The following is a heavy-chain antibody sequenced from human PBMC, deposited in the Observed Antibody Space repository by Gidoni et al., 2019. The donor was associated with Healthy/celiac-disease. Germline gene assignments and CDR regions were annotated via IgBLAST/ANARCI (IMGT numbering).Heavy chain of an antibody. J-gene: IGHJ3*02. Sequence: QVQLAQSGAEVKKPGASVKVSCKASGYPFTSYYMHWVRQAPGQGLEWMGIINPSGGITSYAQKFQGRVTMTRDTSTSTVYMELSSLRSEDTAVYYCARPYGVYDAFDIWGQGTMVTVSS. V-gene: IGHV1-46*01. CDR2: INPSGGIT. CDR3: ARPYGVYDAFDI. D-gene: IGHD2-8*01. CDR1: GYPFTSYY.